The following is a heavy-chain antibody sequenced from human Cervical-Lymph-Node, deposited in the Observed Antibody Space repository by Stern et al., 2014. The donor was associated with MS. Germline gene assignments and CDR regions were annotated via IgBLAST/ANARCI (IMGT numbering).Heavy chain of an antibody. V-gene: IGHV3-33*01. CDR3: ADAYSSSHCCFDY. D-gene: IGHD6-13*01. CDR2: IWYDGSNP. Sequence: QVQLVQSGGGVVQPGRSLRLSCAASGFSFSRYAMHWVRQAPGKGLEWVALIWYDGSNPYYADSVTGRFTISRDNFKNTLYLQMNSLRAKDTAVYYCADAYSSSHCCFDYWGQGTLVTVSS. J-gene: IGHJ4*02. CDR1: GFSFSRYA.